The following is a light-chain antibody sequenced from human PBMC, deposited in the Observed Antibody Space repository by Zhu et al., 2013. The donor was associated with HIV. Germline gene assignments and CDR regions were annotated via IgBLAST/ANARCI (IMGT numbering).Light chain of an antibody. V-gene: IGLV1-44*01. J-gene: IGLJ3*02. CDR2: SNN. CDR3: AAWDGSLNVGV. Sequence: QSVLTQPPSASGTPGQRVTISCSGSSSNIGSNTVNWYQQLPGTAPKLLIYSNNQRPSRVPDRFSGSKSDTSASLAISGLQSEDEADYYCAAWDGSLNVGVFGGGTKLTVL. CDR1: SSNIGSNT.